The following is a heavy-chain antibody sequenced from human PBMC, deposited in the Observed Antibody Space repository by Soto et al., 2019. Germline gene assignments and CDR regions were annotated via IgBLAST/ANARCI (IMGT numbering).Heavy chain of an antibody. Sequence: SVKVSCKASGGTFSSYTISWVRQAPGQGLEWMGRIIPILGIANYAQKFQGRVTITADKSTSTAYMELSSLRSEDTAVYYCARGGYGGNSPYYYYGMDVWGQGTTVTVSS. CDR2: IIPILGIA. CDR1: GGTFSSYT. CDR3: ARGGYGGNSPYYYYGMDV. D-gene: IGHD2-21*02. V-gene: IGHV1-69*02. J-gene: IGHJ6*02.